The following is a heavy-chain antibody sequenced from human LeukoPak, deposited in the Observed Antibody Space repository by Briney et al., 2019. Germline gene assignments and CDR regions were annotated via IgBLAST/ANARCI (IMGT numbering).Heavy chain of an antibody. V-gene: IGHV3-23*01. CDR1: GFSFSSYA. CDR2: ISGRGDTT. Sequence: GGSLRLSCAASGFSFSSYATSWVRHAPGKGLEWVSVISGRGDTTNYADSAKGRFTISRDNSKNTLYLHLNSLRVEDTAVYYCATLGTAGWFDPWGQGTLVTVSS. J-gene: IGHJ5*02. CDR3: ATLGTAGWFDP.